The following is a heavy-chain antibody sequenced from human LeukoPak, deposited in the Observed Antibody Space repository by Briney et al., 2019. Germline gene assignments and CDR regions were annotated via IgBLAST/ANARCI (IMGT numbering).Heavy chain of an antibody. Sequence: ASVKVSCKASGYTFTSYDINWVRQATGQGLEWMGWMNPNSGNTGYAQKFQGRVTMTRNTSISTAYMELTSLRSEDTAVYYCARGDRMVRGVIIKWNWFDPWGQGTLVTVSS. CDR3: ARGDRMVRGVIIKWNWFDP. CDR1: GYTFTSYD. D-gene: IGHD3-10*01. CDR2: MNPNSGNT. V-gene: IGHV1-8*02. J-gene: IGHJ5*02.